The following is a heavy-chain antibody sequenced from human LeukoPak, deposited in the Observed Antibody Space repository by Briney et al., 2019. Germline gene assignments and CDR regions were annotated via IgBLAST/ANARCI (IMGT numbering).Heavy chain of an antibody. CDR2: IYYGGST. V-gene: IGHV4-39*07. CDR1: GGSISSSSYY. D-gene: IGHD3-22*01. Sequence: PSETLSLTCTVSGGSISSSSYYWGWIRQPPGKGLEWTGTIYYGGSTYYNPSLKSRVTMSVDTSKNQFSLQLSSVTAADTAVYYCARNPVYYDNSGYYPSFFDFWGQGTLVTVSS. CDR3: ARNPVYYDNSGYYPSFFDF. J-gene: IGHJ4*02.